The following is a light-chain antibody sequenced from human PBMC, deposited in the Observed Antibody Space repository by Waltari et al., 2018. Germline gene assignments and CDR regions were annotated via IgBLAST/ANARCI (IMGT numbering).Light chain of an antibody. CDR1: GPNIGAGHD. Sequence: QSVLTQPPSVSGAPGQRVTISCTGSGPNIGAGHDVHWYQQLPRAAPKLLIYGSTSRPLGVPDRFFGSTSGTSASLAITGLQAEDEADYYCQSYDTSLRVVFGGGTKLTVL. CDR2: GST. CDR3: QSYDTSLRVV. J-gene: IGLJ3*02. V-gene: IGLV1-40*01.